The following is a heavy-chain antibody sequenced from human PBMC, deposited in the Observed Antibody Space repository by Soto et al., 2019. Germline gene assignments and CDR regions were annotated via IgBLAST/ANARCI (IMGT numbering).Heavy chain of an antibody. Sequence: EVQLLESGGGLVQPGGSLRLSCAASGFTFSSYAMSWVRQAPGKGLEWVSAISGSGGSTYYADSVKGRFTISRDNSKNRLYLQMNSLSAEDTAVYYCAKEARYGGNPMWSFDLWGRGPVVSVSS. J-gene: IGHJ2*01. CDR3: AKEARYGGNPMWSFDL. CDR2: ISGSGGST. D-gene: IGHD4-17*01. CDR1: GFTFSSYA. V-gene: IGHV3-23*01.